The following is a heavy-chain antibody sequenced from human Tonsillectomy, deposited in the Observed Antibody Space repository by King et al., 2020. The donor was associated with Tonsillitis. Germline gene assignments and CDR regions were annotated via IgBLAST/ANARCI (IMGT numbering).Heavy chain of an antibody. CDR2: ISTSSSYI. Sequence: VQLVESGGGLVKPGGSLRLSCAASGFTFNNYNMNWVRQAPGKGLEWVSSISTSSSYIYYADSVKGRFTISRDNAKNSLYLQMNSLRAEDTAVYYCARDPGLSSGWYQPYFDHWGQGTLVTVSS. CDR1: GFTFNNYN. CDR3: ARDPGLSSGWYQPYFDH. D-gene: IGHD6-19*01. V-gene: IGHV3-21*01. J-gene: IGHJ4*02.